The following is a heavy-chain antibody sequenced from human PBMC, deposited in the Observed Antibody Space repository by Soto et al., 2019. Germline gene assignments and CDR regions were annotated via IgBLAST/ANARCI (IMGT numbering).Heavy chain of an antibody. Sequence: QVQLVESGGGVVQPGRSLRLSCAASGFTFSSYGMHWVRQAPGKGLEWVAVIWYDGSNKYYADSVKGRFTISRDNSKNRLYLQMNSRGAEDTVVYYCASGRAGGYWSGGSCYSGYFDYWGQGALVTVSS. V-gene: IGHV3-33*01. J-gene: IGHJ4*02. CDR1: GFTFSSYG. D-gene: IGHD2-15*01. CDR3: ASGRAGGYWSGGSCYSGYFDY. CDR2: IWYDGSNK.